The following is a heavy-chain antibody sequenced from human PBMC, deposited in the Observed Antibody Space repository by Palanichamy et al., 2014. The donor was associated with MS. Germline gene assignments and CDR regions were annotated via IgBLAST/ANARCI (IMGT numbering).Heavy chain of an antibody. V-gene: IGHV3-53*01. CDR2: IYSGGST. CDR1: GFTVSSNY. D-gene: IGHD4-17*01. Sequence: EVQLVESGGGLIQPGGSLRLSCAASGFTVSSNYMSWVRQAPGKGLEWVSVIYSGGSTYYADSVKGRFTISRDNSKNTLYLQMNSLRAKDTAVYYCARDLLGTVTEDYWGQGTLVTVSS. CDR3: ARDLLGTVTEDY. J-gene: IGHJ4*02.